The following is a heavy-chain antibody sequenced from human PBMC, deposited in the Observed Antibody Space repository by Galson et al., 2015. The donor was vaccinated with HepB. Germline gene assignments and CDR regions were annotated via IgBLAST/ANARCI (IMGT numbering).Heavy chain of an antibody. D-gene: IGHD3-10*01. CDR1: GFTFSSYG. CDR2: ISYDGSNK. Sequence: SLRLSCAASGFTFSSYGMHWVRQAPGKGLEWVAVISYDGSNKYYADSVKGRFTISRDNSKNTLYLQMNSLRAEDTAVYYCAKDGWRFGEFHNDAFDIWGQGTMVTVSS. CDR3: AKDGWRFGEFHNDAFDI. V-gene: IGHV3-30*18. J-gene: IGHJ3*02.